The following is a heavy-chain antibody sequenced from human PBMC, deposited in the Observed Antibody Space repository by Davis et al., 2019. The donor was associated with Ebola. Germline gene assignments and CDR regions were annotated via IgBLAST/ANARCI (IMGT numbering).Heavy chain of an antibody. CDR2: ISYDESNK. J-gene: IGHJ6*03. D-gene: IGHD1-26*01. CDR1: GFTFSSYA. Sequence: PGGSLRLSCAASGFTFSSYAMHWVRQAPGKGLEWVAVISYDESNKYYADSVKGRFTIPRDNSKNTLYLQMNSLRAEDTAVYYCARERVGASYMDVWGKGTTVTVSS. V-gene: IGHV3-30-3*01. CDR3: ARERVGASYMDV.